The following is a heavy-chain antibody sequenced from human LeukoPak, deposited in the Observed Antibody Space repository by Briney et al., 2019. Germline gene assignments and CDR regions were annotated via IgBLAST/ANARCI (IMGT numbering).Heavy chain of an antibody. V-gene: IGHV3-48*04. Sequence: PGGSLRLSCAASGFAFSSYGIHWVRQAPGKGLEWVSYISSSGSTIYYADSVKGRFTISRDNAKNSLYLQMNSLRAEDTAVYYCARDPGDYYFDYWGQGTLVTVSS. J-gene: IGHJ4*02. CDR2: ISSSGSTI. CDR1: GFAFSSYG. CDR3: ARDPGDYYFDY. D-gene: IGHD3-3*01.